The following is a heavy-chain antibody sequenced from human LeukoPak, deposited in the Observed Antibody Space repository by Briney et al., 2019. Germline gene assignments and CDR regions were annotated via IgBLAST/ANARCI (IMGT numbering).Heavy chain of an antibody. D-gene: IGHD3-3*01. CDR1: GFTSTRYA. CDR3: AKGEYYDFWSGRGSYFDY. J-gene: IGHJ4*02. CDR2: ISRRVGST. V-gene: IGHV3-23*01. Sequence: GGSLRLSCAASGFTSTRYAMSSVRQTPGEGLARVSAISRRVGSTYYADSVKGRFTLSRDNSRNTLYLQMNSLRAEDTAVYYCAKGEYYDFWSGRGSYFDYWGQGTLVTVS.